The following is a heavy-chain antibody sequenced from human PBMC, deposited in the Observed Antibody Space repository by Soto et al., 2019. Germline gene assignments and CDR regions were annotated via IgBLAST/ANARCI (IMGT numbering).Heavy chain of an antibody. CDR3: ARDPDSIAVAGRTHFDY. J-gene: IGHJ4*02. Sequence: GASVKVSCKASGGTFSSYAISWVRQAPGQGLEWMGGIIPIFGTANYAQKYQGRVTITADESTSTAYMELSSLRSEDTAVYYCARDPDSIAVAGRTHFDYWGQGTLVTVSS. CDR2: IIPIFGTA. D-gene: IGHD6-19*01. CDR1: GGTFSSYA. V-gene: IGHV1-69*13.